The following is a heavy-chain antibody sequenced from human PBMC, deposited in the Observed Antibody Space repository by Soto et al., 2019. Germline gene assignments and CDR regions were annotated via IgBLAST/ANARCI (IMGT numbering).Heavy chain of an antibody. CDR2: ISGSGGST. V-gene: IGHV3-23*01. CDR1: GFTFSSYA. J-gene: IGHJ5*02. CDR3: AKEATGYSSSWYGVCWFDP. Sequence: GGSLRLSCAASGFTFSSYAMSWVRQAPGKGLEWVSAISGSGGSTYYADSVKGRFTISRDNSKNTLYLQMNSLRAEDTAVYYCAKEATGYSSSWYGVCWFDPWGQGTLVTVSS. D-gene: IGHD6-13*01.